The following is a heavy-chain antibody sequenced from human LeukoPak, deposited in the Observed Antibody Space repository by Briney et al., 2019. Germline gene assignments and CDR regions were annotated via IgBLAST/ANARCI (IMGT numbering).Heavy chain of an antibody. CDR1: GYTFNDFY. J-gene: IGHJ4*02. D-gene: IGHD3-22*01. CDR2: TNPKIADT. Sequence: ASVKVSCKASGYTFNDFYVPWVRQAPGQGREWMGWTNPKIADTIYAQSVRGRVTMTRDTSITTAYLELSSLRSDDTAVYYCARSLPYDNRNPHIDHWGQGTLITVSS. V-gene: IGHV1-2*02. CDR3: ARSLPYDNRNPHIDH.